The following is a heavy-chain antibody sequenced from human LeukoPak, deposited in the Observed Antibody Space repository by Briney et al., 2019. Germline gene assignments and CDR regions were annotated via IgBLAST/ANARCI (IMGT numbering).Heavy chain of an antibody. J-gene: IGHJ4*02. V-gene: IGHV3-13*01. CDR2: VSAGHHA. CDR3: VREARGYHYTYFDY. D-gene: IGHD5-18*01. Sequence: GRTPRLSRTVSGFTLGVHDIEWVPQTTGDGLEWVAAVSAGHHAFYAGSVKGRFTVSREDAKNSLYLQMNSLRAGDTAVYYCVREARGYHYTYFDYWGQGSLVTVSS. CDR1: GFTLGVHD.